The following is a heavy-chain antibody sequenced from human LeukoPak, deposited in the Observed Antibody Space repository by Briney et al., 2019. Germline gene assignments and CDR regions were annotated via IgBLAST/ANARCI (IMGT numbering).Heavy chain of an antibody. D-gene: IGHD6-13*01. CDR2: ISSSSSHT. CDR1: GFTFSSYG. CDR3: ARGRSWFDY. J-gene: IGHJ4*02. V-gene: IGHV3-21*05. Sequence: PGRSLRLSCAASGFTFSSYGMHWVRQAPGKGLEWVSYISSSSSHTNYGDSVKGRFTISRDNAKNSLYLQMNSLRAEDTAVYYCARGRSWFDYWGQGTLVTVSS.